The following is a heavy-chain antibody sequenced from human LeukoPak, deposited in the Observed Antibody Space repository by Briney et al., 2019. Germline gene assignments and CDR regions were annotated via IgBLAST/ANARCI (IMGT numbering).Heavy chain of an antibody. CDR3: ARGDSSPYYYFDY. D-gene: IGHD3-22*01. CDR1: GYTFTGYY. Sequence: ASVKVSCKASGYTFTGYYLHSVRQAPGQGLEWMGWINPNSGDTNYAQKFQGRVTMTRDTSISTAYMELSRLRSDDTAVFYCARGDSSPYYYFDYWGQGTLVTVSS. J-gene: IGHJ4*02. CDR2: INPNSGDT. V-gene: IGHV1-2*02.